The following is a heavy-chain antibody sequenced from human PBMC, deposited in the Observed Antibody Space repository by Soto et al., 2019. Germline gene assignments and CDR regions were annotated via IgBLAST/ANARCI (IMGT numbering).Heavy chain of an antibody. CDR2: IDPSDSYT. J-gene: IGHJ6*04. V-gene: IGHV5-10-1*01. CDR3: ARLAMASRRGYYGMDF. D-gene: IGHD3-16*01. Sequence: EVQLVQSGAEVKKPGESLRISCKGSGYSFTSYWITWVRQMPGKGLEWMGRIDPSDSYTNYSPSFQGHVTISADKSISTAYLQWSSLKASDTALYYCARLAMASRRGYYGMDFWGEGTTVTVSS. CDR1: GYSFTSYW.